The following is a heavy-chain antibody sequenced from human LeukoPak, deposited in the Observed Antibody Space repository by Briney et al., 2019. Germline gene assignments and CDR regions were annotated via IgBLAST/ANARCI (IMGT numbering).Heavy chain of an antibody. V-gene: IGHV3-7*01. Sequence: GGSLRLSCAASGFTFSSYEMNWVRQAPGKGLEWVANIKQDGSEKYYVDSVKGRFTISRDNAKNSLYLQMNSLRAEDTAVYYCARGVVAAAYYYYMDVWGKGTTVTVSS. J-gene: IGHJ6*03. CDR3: ARGVVAAAYYYYMDV. CDR2: IKQDGSEK. CDR1: GFTFSSYE. D-gene: IGHD6-13*01.